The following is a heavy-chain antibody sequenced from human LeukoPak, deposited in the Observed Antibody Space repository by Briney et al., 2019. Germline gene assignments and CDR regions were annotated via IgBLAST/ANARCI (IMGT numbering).Heavy chain of an antibody. D-gene: IGHD4-17*01. Sequence: GGSLRLSCAAPGFTFSSYSMNWVRQAPGKGLEWVSSISSSSSYIYYADSVKGRFTISRDNAKNSLYLQMNSLRAEDTAVYYCARGMTTVTKYYFDYWGQGTLVTVSS. J-gene: IGHJ4*02. CDR3: ARGMTTVTKYYFDY. V-gene: IGHV3-21*01. CDR1: GFTFSSYS. CDR2: ISSSSSYI.